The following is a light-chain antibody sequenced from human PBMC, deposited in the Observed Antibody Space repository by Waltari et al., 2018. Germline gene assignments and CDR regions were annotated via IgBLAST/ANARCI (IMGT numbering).Light chain of an antibody. CDR3: QQYGSSVLYT. J-gene: IGKJ2*01. CDR1: QSLTKRY. V-gene: IGKV3-20*01. CDR2: GAS. Sequence: VLTQSPGTLSLSPGERATLSCRASQSLTKRYLAWDQQKPGQAPRLLIYGASSRAAGIPDRVSGSGSGTDFTLTISRLEPEDFAVYYCQQYGSSVLYTFGQGTKLEIK.